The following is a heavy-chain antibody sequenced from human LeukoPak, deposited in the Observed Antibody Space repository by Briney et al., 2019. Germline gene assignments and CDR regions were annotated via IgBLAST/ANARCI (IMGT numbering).Heavy chain of an antibody. CDR1: GFTFSSYD. Sequence: GGSLRLSCAASGFTFSSYDMHWVRQAPGRGLEWVAIISYDGSNKYYADSVRGRFTISRDNSKNTLYLQMNSLRAEDTAVYYCAKDHCNNGVCYYFDYWGQGTLVTVSS. CDR3: AKDHCNNGVCYYFDY. V-gene: IGHV3-30*18. J-gene: IGHJ4*02. D-gene: IGHD2-8*01. CDR2: ISYDGSNK.